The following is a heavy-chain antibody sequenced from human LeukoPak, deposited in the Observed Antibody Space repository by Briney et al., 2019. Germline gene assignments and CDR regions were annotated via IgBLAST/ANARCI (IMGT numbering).Heavy chain of an antibody. D-gene: IGHD5-24*01. Sequence: ASVKVSCKASGYTFTSYYMHWVRQAPGQGLEWMGIINPSGGSTSYAQKFQGRVTMTSDTSTSTVYMELSRLRSDDTAVYYCARVNERVATIQYYFDYWGQGTLVTVSS. J-gene: IGHJ4*02. CDR3: ARVNERVATIQYYFDY. CDR2: INPSGGST. V-gene: IGHV1-46*01. CDR1: GYTFTSYY.